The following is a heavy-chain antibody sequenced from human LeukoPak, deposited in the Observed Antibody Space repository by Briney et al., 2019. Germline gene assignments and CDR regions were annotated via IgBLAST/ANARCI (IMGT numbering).Heavy chain of an antibody. D-gene: IGHD3-10*01. CDR1: GYTFTSCG. CDR3: GRAADSGSYYNSGFDY. J-gene: IGHJ4*02. V-gene: IGHV1-18*01. CDR2: ISAYNGNT. Sequence: ASVKVSCKASGYTFTSCGISWVRQAPGQGLEWMGWISAYNGNTNYAQKLQGRVTMTTDTSTSTAYMELRSLRSDDTAVYYCGRAADSGSYYNSGFDYWGQGTLVTVSS.